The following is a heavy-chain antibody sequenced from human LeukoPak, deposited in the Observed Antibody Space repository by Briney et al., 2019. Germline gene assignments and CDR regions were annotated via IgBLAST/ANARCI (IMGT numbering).Heavy chain of an antibody. V-gene: IGHV3-21*01. CDR1: GFTFSSYS. D-gene: IGHD3-22*01. Sequence: GGSLRLSCAASGFTFSSYSMNWVRQAPGKGLEWVSSISSSSSYIYYADSVKGRFTISRDNAKNSLYLQMNSLRAEDMAVYYCAREAPDYDSSGYPDYWGQGTLVTVSS. J-gene: IGHJ4*02. CDR3: AREAPDYDSSGYPDY. CDR2: ISSSSSYI.